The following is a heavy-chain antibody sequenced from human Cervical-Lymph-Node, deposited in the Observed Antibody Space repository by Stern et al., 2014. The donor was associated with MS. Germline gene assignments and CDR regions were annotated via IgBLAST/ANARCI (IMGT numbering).Heavy chain of an antibody. CDR3: AKRRGYRGWAVDY. Sequence: QITLKESGPTLVKPTQTLTLTCTFSGFSLSTNGVGLGWIRQPPGKALEGLALHYWDDDKRASPFLTSTLTITNDTSNTPQLLTMTNMDPVDTATYYCAKRRGYRGWAVDYWGQGTLVTVSS. J-gene: IGHJ4*02. D-gene: IGHD5-12*01. CDR2: HYWDDDK. V-gene: IGHV2-5*02. CDR1: GFSLSTNGVG.